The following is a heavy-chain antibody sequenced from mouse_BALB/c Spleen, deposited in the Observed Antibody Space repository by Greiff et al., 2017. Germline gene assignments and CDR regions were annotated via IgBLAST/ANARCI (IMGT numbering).Heavy chain of an antibody. J-gene: IGHJ1*01. D-gene: IGHD4-1*01. CDR3: ARQAGTGYFDV. CDR1: GFTFSSYT. Sequence: EVKLVESGGGLVQPGGSLKLSCAASGFTFSSYTMSWVRQTPEKRLEWVAYISNGGGSTYYPDTVKGRFTISRDNAKNTLYLQMSSLKSEDTAMYYCARQAGTGYFDVWGAGTTVSVSS. V-gene: IGHV5-12-2*01. CDR2: ISNGGGST.